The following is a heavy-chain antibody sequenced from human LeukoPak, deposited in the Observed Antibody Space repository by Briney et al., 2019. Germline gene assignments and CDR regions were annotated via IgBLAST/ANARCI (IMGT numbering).Heavy chain of an antibody. CDR3: ARGITMIVVARNNWFDP. Sequence: ASVKVSCKASGYTFTSHAMHWVRQAPGQRLEWMGWINAGNGNTKYSQKFQGRVTITRDTSASTAYMELSSLRSEDTAVYYCARGITMIVVARNNWFDPWGQGTLVTVSS. CDR2: INAGNGNT. CDR1: GYTFTSHA. D-gene: IGHD3-22*01. J-gene: IGHJ5*02. V-gene: IGHV1-3*01.